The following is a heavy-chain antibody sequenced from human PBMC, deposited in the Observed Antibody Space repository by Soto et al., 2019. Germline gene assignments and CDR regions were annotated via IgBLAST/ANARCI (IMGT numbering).Heavy chain of an antibody. CDR1: KLTVGSSY. Sequence: LRLSCAASKLTVGSSYMTWVRQAPGKGLEWVSVIYSGGLTYYADSVKGRFTISRDTSKNTLYLQMNTLRADDTAVYYCASSAGFCSGGSCYDYWGQGTLVTVSS. J-gene: IGHJ4*02. CDR2: IYSGGLT. D-gene: IGHD2-15*01. V-gene: IGHV3-53*01. CDR3: ASSAGFCSGGSCYDY.